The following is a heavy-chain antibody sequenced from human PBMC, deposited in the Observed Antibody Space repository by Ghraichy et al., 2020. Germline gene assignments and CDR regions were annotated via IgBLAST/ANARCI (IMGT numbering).Heavy chain of an antibody. CDR2: ISGSGSIT. CDR1: GFTFSSYA. V-gene: IGHV3-23*01. J-gene: IGHJ4*02. CDR3: AKGRQIFDY. Sequence: GGSLRLSCAASGFTFSSYAMSWLRQAPGKGLEWVSGISGSGSITYYADSLKGRFSISRDNSKDTLYLQMNSLRAEDTAIYYCAKGRQIFDYWGQGTLVTVSS.